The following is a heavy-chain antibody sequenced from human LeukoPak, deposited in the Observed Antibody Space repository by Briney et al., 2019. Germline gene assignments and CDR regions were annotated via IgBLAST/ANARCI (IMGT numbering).Heavy chain of an antibody. CDR3: ASWAGVGY. J-gene: IGHJ4*02. CDR2: IIPILGIA. D-gene: IGHD6-19*01. V-gene: IGHV1-69*04. Sequence: SVKVSCKASGGTFSSYAISWVRQAPGQGLEWMGRIIPILGIANYAQKFQGRVTITADKSTSTAYMERSSLRSEDTAVYYCASWAGVGYWGQGTLVTVSS. CDR1: GGTFSSYA.